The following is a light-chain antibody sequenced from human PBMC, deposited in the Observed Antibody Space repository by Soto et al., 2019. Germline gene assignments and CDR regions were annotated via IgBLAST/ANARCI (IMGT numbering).Light chain of an antibody. Sequence: EILMTQSPATLSVSPGERATLSCRASQSIRSNLAWYQQKPGQAPRLLIYGASTRATGIPARFSGSGSGTEFTLTISSLQSEDFAVYYCQQYDDWPPYTFGQGTKVEIK. CDR2: GAS. CDR3: QQYDDWPPYT. V-gene: IGKV3-15*01. CDR1: QSIRSN. J-gene: IGKJ2*01.